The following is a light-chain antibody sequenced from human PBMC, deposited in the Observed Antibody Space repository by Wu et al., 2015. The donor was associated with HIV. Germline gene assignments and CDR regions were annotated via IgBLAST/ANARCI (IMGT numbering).Light chain of an antibody. V-gene: IGKV1-5*03. CDR1: ECYNX. CDR3: QQYNSWT. CDR2: KGR. Sequence: LSRICRRQSHHHVXGQSECYNXWPRYQQKPRERPLNYLIYKGRISVYKTWGSHPRVSAAVDPGTEFTLTISSLQPDDFATYYCQQYNSWTFGQGTKVDIK. J-gene: IGKJ1*01.